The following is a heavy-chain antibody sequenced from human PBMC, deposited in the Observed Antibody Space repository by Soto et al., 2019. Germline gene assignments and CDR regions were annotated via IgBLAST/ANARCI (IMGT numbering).Heavy chain of an antibody. D-gene: IGHD5-18*01. Sequence: SLKVSCKSSGGTFRSQGIAWVRQAPGQGLERMGGFIAMLGTPTYAKKVQGRATITADESLTSSYLELRSPRSEDTGVYFCARGAMANFDYWGQGTVVTVSS. CDR2: FIAMLGTP. CDR1: GGTFRSQG. V-gene: IGHV1-69*13. J-gene: IGHJ4*02. CDR3: ARGAMANFDY.